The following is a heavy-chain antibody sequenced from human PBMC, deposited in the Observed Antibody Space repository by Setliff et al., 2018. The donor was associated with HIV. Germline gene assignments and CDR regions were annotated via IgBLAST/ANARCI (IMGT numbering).Heavy chain of an antibody. CDR3: TTLVGANPYHDALDI. Sequence: ASVKVSCKASGYTFTNYYMHWVRQAPGQGLEWMGWINPNSGGTNYAQKFQGRVTMTRDTSISTAYMELSRLRSDDTALYYCTTLVGANPYHDALDIWGQGTMVTVSS. J-gene: IGHJ3*02. D-gene: IGHD1-26*01. CDR2: INPNSGGT. CDR1: GYTFTNYY. V-gene: IGHV1-2*02.